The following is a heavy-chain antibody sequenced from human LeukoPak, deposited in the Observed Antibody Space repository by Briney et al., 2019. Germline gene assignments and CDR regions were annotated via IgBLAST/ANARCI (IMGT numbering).Heavy chain of an antibody. V-gene: IGHV1-18*01. Sequence: ASVKVSCKASGYTFTSYGISWVRQAPGQGLEWMGWISAYNGNTNYAQKLQGRVTMTTDTSTSTAYMELRGLRSDDTAVYYCARVAAAGSPAGHWGQGTLVTVSS. J-gene: IGHJ4*02. D-gene: IGHD6-13*01. CDR1: GYTFTSYG. CDR2: ISAYNGNT. CDR3: ARVAAAGSPAGH.